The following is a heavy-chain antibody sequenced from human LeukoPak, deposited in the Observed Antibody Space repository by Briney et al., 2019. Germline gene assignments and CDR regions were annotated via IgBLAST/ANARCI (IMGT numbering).Heavy chain of an antibody. CDR3: ATIGYCSGCSCPGAFDI. Sequence: TGGSLRLSCAASGFTFSSYAMSWVRQAPGKGLEWVSGITWNSDSIDYADSVKGRFTISRDNAKNSLYLQMNSLRAEDTALYYCATIGYCSGCSCPGAFDIWGQGTMVTVSS. D-gene: IGHD2-15*01. CDR1: GFTFSSYA. J-gene: IGHJ3*02. CDR2: ITWNSDSI. V-gene: IGHV3-9*01.